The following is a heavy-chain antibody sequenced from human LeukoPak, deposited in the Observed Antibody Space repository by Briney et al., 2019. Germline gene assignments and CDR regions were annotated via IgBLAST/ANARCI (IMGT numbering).Heavy chain of an antibody. V-gene: IGHV3-74*01. CDR1: GFTFSTYW. CDR2: INNDANVR. D-gene: IGHD3-16*02. J-gene: IGHJ4*02. Sequence: GGSLRLSCAASGFTFSTYWIHWVRQAPGKGLMWVSRINNDANVRDYADSVKGRFTISRDNAKNTVYLHMNRLRAEDTAVYYCAKERAGYTNPYYFDYWGQGTLVTVSS. CDR3: AKERAGYTNPYYFDY.